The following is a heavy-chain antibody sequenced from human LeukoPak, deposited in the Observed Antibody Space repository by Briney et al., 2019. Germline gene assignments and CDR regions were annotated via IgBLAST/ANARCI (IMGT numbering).Heavy chain of an antibody. CDR2: ISGSSGSI. D-gene: IGHD4-17*01. CDR1: GFTFSTYA. V-gene: IGHV3-23*01. CDR3: AKEVRMYYGDTLGLDY. J-gene: IGHJ4*02. Sequence: GGSLRLSCAASGFTFSTYAMTWVHQAPGKGLVWVSGISGSSGSIYYADSVKGRFTISRDNSKNTVYLQMNSLRAEDTALYYCAKEVRMYYGDTLGLDYWGQGTLVTVSS.